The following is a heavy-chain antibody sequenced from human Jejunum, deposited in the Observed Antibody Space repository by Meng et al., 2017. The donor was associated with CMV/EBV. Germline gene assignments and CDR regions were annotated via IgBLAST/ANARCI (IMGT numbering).Heavy chain of an antibody. D-gene: IGHD1-26*01. J-gene: IGHJ4*02. CDR2: IYTGGST. CDR1: GFKVTSIY. V-gene: IGHV3-53*01. CDR3: AKGEGRPHYCFDY. Sequence: SGFKVTSIYLSWVRQAPGKGLEWVSTIYTGGSTFYTDSVEGRFAISRDTSKNTLYLQMNSLRPEDTAIYYCAKGEGRPHYCFDYWGQGTLVTVPQ.